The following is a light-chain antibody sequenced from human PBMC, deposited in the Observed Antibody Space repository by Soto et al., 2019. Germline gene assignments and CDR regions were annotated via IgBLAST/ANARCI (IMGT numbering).Light chain of an antibody. CDR2: GAS. CDR3: QHYQSGHPIT. CDR1: QSVGTR. J-gene: IGKJ5*01. Sequence: EILLTQSPDTLSLSPGERATLSCRAAQSVGTRLAWYQHKTGQAPRLLISGASSRATGIPDRFTGSGSETSFTLTISRLEPEDFAPYYCQHYQSGHPITFGQGTRLEIK. V-gene: IGKV3-20*01.